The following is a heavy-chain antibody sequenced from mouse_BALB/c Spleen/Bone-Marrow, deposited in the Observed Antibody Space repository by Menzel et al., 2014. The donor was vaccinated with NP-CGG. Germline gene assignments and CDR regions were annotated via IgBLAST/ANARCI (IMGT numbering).Heavy chain of an antibody. CDR1: GFSFSNYG. J-gene: IGHJ3*01. CDR2: ISGDGRYT. V-gene: IGHV5-9-2*01. CDR3: ASHAYYDQTEVSFVY. Sequence: EVKLVESGGGLVKSGGSLKLSCAASGFSFSNYGMSWVRQTPEKRLEWVATISGDGRYTFYSDSVKGRFTISRDNANNHLYLQLSSLRSEDPALYYCASHAYYDQTEVSFVYWGQGTLVTGAA. D-gene: IGHD2-4*01.